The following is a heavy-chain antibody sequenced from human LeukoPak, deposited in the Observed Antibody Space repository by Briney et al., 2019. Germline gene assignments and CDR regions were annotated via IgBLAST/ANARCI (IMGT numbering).Heavy chain of an antibody. CDR2: IKEDGSEK. V-gene: IGHV3-7*04. CDR1: GFTFSSYA. CDR3: ARGRNAYTFDN. D-gene: IGHD5-24*01. J-gene: IGHJ4*02. Sequence: QPGGSLRLSCAASGFTFSSYAMHWVRQAPGKGLEWVANIKEDGSEKYYVDSVKGRFTISRDNARNSLYLQMNSLRAEDTAVYYCARGRNAYTFDNWGQGTLVTVSS.